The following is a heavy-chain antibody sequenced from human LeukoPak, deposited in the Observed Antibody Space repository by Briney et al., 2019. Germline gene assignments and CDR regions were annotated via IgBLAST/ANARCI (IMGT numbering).Heavy chain of an antibody. CDR1: GFTFSSYG. Sequence: GGSLRLSCAASGFTFSSYGMHWVRQAPGKGLEWVAVISYDGSNKYYADSVKGRFTISRDNSKNTLYLQMNSLRAEDTAVYYCAKDRQRLADEHDAFDIWGQGTMVTVSS. CDR2: ISYDGSNK. D-gene: IGHD6-25*01. CDR3: AKDRQRLADEHDAFDI. V-gene: IGHV3-30*18. J-gene: IGHJ3*02.